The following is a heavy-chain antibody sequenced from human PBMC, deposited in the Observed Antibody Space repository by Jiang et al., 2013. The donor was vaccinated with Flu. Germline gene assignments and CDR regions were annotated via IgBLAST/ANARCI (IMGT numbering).Heavy chain of an antibody. D-gene: IGHD6-13*01. V-gene: IGHV3-9*01. Sequence: GGLVQPGRSLRLSCAASGFTFDDYAMHWVRQAPGKGLEWVSGISWNSGSIGYADSVKGRFTISRDNAKNSLYLQMNSLRAEDTALYYCAKDMSSSWPLYYGMDVWGQGTTVTVSS. CDR2: ISWNSGSI. CDR1: GFTFDDYA. J-gene: IGHJ6*02. CDR3: AKDMSSSWPLYYGMDV.